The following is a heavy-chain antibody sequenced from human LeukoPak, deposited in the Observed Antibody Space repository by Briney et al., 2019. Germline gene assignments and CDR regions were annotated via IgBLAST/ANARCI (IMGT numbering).Heavy chain of an antibody. D-gene: IGHD3-22*01. J-gene: IGHJ4*02. Sequence: GGSLRLSCAASGFTFSSYGMHWVRRAPGKGLEWVAVISYDGSNKYYADSVKGRFTISRDNSKNTLYLQMNSLRAEDTAVYYCAKGLNSYDSSGYPSWGQGTLVTVSS. CDR1: GFTFSSYG. CDR2: ISYDGSNK. V-gene: IGHV3-30*18. CDR3: AKGLNSYDSSGYPS.